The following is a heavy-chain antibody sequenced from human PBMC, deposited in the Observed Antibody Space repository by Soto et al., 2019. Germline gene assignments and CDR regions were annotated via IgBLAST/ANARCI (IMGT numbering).Heavy chain of an antibody. V-gene: IGHV3-48*02. CDR2: ISSSSSTI. Sequence: GGSLRLSCAASGFAFSSYSMNWVRQAPGKGLEWVSYISSSSSTIYYADSVKGRFTISRDNAKNSLYLQMNSLRDEDTAVYYCANLFRSFKQQLGSNWFDPWGQGTLVTVSS. D-gene: IGHD6-13*01. J-gene: IGHJ5*02. CDR1: GFAFSSYS. CDR3: ANLFRSFKQQLGSNWFDP.